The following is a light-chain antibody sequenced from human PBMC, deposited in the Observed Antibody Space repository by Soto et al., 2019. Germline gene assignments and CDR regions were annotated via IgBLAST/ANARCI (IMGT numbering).Light chain of an antibody. CDR2: DNH. V-gene: IGLV1-51*01. CDR1: ASNIGSNS. Sequence: QSVLTQPPSVSAAPGQKVTISCSGSASNIGSNSLSWYRQFPGSSPMLVIYDNHKRPSGISARFSASKSDTSATLVITGLRTGDEADYYCSSYATSGTNVIFGGGTKLTVL. CDR3: SSYATSGTNVI. J-gene: IGLJ2*01.